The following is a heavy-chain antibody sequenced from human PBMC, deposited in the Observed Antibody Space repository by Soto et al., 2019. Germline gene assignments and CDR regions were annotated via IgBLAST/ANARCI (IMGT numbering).Heavy chain of an antibody. CDR1: GFSLSSYW. V-gene: IGHV3-7*01. J-gene: IGHJ4*02. CDR3: ARLSTSAGRRDLAC. CDR2: MNQDGSES. Sequence: EVQLVESGGGLVQPGGSLRLSCAASGFSLSSYWMSWVRQAPGKGLAWVANMNQDGSESDYVGSVKGRFTFTRDNAKNSLYLQMNILRAEDTAVYYCARLSTSAGRRDLACWGQGTLVTVSS.